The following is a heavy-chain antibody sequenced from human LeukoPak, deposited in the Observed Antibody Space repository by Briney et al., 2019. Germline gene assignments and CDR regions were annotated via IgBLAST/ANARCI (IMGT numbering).Heavy chain of an antibody. CDR2: ISGSSSTI. D-gene: IGHD3-10*01. CDR1: GFTFSSYR. J-gene: IGHJ4*02. Sequence: GGSLRLSCAASGFTFSSYRVNWVRQAPGKGLEWVSYISGSSSTIYYADAVKGRFTISRDNAKNSLYLQMNSLRAEDTAVYYCARDISQPGAQGYWGQGTLVTVSS. CDR3: ARDISQPGAQGY. V-gene: IGHV3-48*01.